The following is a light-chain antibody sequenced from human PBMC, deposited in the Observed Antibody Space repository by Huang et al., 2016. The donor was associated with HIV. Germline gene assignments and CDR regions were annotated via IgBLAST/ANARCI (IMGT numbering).Light chain of an antibody. CDR3: QQSYSTPWT. J-gene: IGKJ1*01. Sequence: DIQMTQSPSSLSASVGDRGTITSRASQSISSYLNWYQQKPGKAPKLLIYAASSLQSGVPSRFSGSGSGTDFTLTISSLQPEDFATYYCQQSYSTPWTFGQGTKVEIK. V-gene: IGKV1-39*01. CDR2: AAS. CDR1: QSISSY.